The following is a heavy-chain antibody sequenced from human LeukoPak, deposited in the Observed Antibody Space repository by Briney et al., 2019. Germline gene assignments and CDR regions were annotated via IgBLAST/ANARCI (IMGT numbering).Heavy chain of an antibody. D-gene: IGHD2-15*01. V-gene: IGHV3-30*04. J-gene: IGHJ4*02. CDR3: AKGVGYCSGGSCQQFDY. CDR2: VSFHGTDK. Sequence: GRSLRLSCAASGFTFSNYAMHWVRQAPGKGLDWVAVVSFHGTDKFYADSVKGRFTISRDNSKNTLYLQMNSLRAEDTAVYYCAKGVGYCSGGSCQQFDYWGQGTLVTVSS. CDR1: GFTFSNYA.